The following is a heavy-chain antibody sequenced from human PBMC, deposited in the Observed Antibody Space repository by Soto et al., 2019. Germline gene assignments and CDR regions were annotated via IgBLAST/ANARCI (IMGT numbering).Heavy chain of an antibody. V-gene: IGHV1-2*02. CDR2: ITPDGGGT. CDR1: GYTFSGYY. CDR3: ASRRSGQLFKGVDI. D-gene: IGHD2-21*01. J-gene: IGHJ6*02. Sequence: ASVKVSCKASGYTFSGYYVHWMRQISGQGLERMGWITPDGGGTNYEPKFRDRVTLTRDTSLNTVYMELKGLTSHDTAVYFCASRRSGQLFKGVDIWGQGTTVTVSS.